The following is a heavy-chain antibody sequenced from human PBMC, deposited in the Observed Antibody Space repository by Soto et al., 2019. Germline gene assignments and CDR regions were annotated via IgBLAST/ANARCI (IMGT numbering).Heavy chain of an antibody. CDR3: ARDDTSSRLWYDGMDV. D-gene: IGHD2-21*01. V-gene: IGHV1-18*01. J-gene: IGHJ6*02. CDR2: ISAYHGNT. CDR1: GYTFTNYG. Sequence: ASVKVACKASGYTFTNYGISWVRQAPGQGLEWMGWISAYHGNTNYAQKLQGRVIMTTDTSTSTAYMELRSLRSADTAVYYCARDDTSSRLWYDGMDVLGQGTTVTVSS.